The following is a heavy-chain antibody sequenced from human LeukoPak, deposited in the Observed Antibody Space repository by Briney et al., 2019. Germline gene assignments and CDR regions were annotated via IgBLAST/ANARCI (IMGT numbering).Heavy chain of an antibody. CDR3: ATSRGYCSSTSCSGVFDY. V-gene: IGHV1-24*01. D-gene: IGHD2-2*01. J-gene: IGHJ4*02. CDR2: FDPEDGET. Sequence: ASVKVPCKVSGYTLTELSMHWVRQAPGKGLEWMGGFDPEDGETIYAQKFQGRVTMTKDTSTDTAYMELSSLRSEDTAVYYCATSRGYCSSTSCSGVFDYWGQGTLVTVSS. CDR1: GYTLTELS.